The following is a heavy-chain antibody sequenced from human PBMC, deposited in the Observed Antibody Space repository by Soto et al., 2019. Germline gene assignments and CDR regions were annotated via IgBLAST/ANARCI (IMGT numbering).Heavy chain of an antibody. J-gene: IGHJ4*02. CDR1: GFTFSNHA. CDR3: ARDPGGHYCTSTSCLYFFDH. CDR2: ISDSGST. D-gene: IGHD2-2*01. Sequence: EVQLLESGGALVQPGGSLRLSCAASGFTFSNHAMNWVRQAPGKGLEWVSTISDSGSTYYADSVKGRFTISRDNSRRPLSLHMARLRAEDTAVYYCARDPGGHYCTSTSCLYFFDHWGQGTLVIVSS. V-gene: IGHV3-23*01.